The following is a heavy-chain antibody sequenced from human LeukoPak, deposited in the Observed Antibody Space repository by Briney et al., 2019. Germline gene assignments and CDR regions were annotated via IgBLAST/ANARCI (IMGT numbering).Heavy chain of an antibody. D-gene: IGHD3-10*01. CDR1: GYTFTSYD. CDR2: MNPNSGNT. CDR3: ARGPNMVRGVITKRDNWFDP. Sequence: ASVKVPCKASGYTFTSYDINWVRQATGQGLEWMGWMNPNSGNTGYAQKFQGRVTMTRNTSISTAYMELSSLRSEDTAVYYCARGPNMVRGVITKRDNWFDPWGQGTLVTVSS. J-gene: IGHJ5*02. V-gene: IGHV1-8*01.